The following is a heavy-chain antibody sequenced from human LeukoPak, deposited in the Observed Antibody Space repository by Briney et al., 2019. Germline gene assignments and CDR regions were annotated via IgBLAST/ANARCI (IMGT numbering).Heavy chain of an antibody. J-gene: IGHJ5*02. D-gene: IGHD2-2*02. CDR1: GFTFSSSG. V-gene: IGHV3-30*18. CDR3: AKHNAAGDHCSSTSCYMGWFDP. Sequence: GGSLRLSCSASGFTFSSSGMHWVRQAPGKGLEWVAVISYDGSNNYYAASVKGRFTNSRDNSKTTLYLQMKSLRAESRAVYYCAKHNAAGDHCSSTSCYMGWFDPWGKGTLFTVSS. CDR2: ISYDGSNN.